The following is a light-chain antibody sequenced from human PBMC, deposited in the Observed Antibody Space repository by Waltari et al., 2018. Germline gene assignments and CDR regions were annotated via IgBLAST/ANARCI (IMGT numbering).Light chain of an antibody. J-gene: IGKJ1*01. CDR1: QSISTW. CDR2: KAS. CDR3: QQYHSSPGT. Sequence: DIQMTQSPSTLSPSLGARVHILCRASQSISTWLAWYQQKPGKAPNLLIYKASTLETGVPSRFSGSGSGTDFTLTISSLQPDDFATYYCQQYHSSPGTFGQGTKVEIK. V-gene: IGKV1-5*03.